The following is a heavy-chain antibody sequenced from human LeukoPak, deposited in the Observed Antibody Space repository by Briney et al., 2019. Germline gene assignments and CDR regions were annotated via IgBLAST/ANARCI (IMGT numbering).Heavy chain of an antibody. D-gene: IGHD2-15*01. CDR1: GLTFSSYV. V-gene: IGHV3-23*01. Sequence: GGSLRRSCAASGLTFSSYVINWVRQTPGKGLEWVSGISGSGGSTYYADSVRGRFTISRDNSKNTLYLQMNSLRAEDTAVYYCAKDPLGGIFDYWGQGTLVTVSS. J-gene: IGHJ4*02. CDR3: AKDPLGGIFDY. CDR2: ISGSGGST.